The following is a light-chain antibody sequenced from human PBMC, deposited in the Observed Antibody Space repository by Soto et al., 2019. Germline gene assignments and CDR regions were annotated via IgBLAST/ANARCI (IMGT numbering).Light chain of an antibody. Sequence: QSVLTQPPSVSGAPGQRVTISCTGSSSNIGAGYDGHWYQQLPGTAPKLLIYVNNNRPSGVPDRFSASKSGTSASLVITGLQAEDEADYYCQSYDSSLSTSGVFGGGTKLTVL. CDR2: VNN. V-gene: IGLV1-40*01. J-gene: IGLJ3*02. CDR1: SSNIGAGYD. CDR3: QSYDSSLSTSGV.